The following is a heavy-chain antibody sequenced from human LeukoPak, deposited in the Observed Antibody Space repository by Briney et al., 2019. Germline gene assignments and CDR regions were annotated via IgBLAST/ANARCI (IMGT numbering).Heavy chain of an antibody. J-gene: IGHJ4*02. CDR1: GFTFSSYS. D-gene: IGHD5-18*01. CDR3: ARDKGGYNYEYYFDS. CDR2: ISTGSSYK. Sequence: GGSLRLSRAASGFTFSSYSMNWVRQAPGKGLEWGASISTGSSYKYYGDLVMGRFTISRDNAENSLYLQMTSLRAEDTAVYFCARDKGGYNYEYYFDSWGQGALVTVSS. V-gene: IGHV3-21*01.